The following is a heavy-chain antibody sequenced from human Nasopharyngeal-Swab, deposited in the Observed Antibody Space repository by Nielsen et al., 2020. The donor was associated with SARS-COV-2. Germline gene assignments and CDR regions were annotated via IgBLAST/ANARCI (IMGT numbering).Heavy chain of an antibody. CDR1: GGSISSYY. CDR3: ARASHVVRFLEPYFDY. D-gene: IGHD3-3*01. CDR2: IYYSGST. Sequence: ETLSLTCTVSGGSISSYYWSWIRQPPGKGLEWIGYIYYSGSTNYNPSLKSRVTISVDTSKNQFSLKLSSVTAADTAVYYCARASHVVRFLEPYFDYWGQGTPVTVSS. V-gene: IGHV4-59*01. J-gene: IGHJ4*02.